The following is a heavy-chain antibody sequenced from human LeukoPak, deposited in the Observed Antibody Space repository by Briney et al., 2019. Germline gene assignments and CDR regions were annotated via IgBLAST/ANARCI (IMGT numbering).Heavy chain of an antibody. D-gene: IGHD4-23*01. V-gene: IGHV3-53*01. Sequence: PGGSLRLSCAASGFTVSSNYMSCVRQAPGKGLEWVSLIYSGGSTFDADSVKGRFTISRDNSKNTLYLQMNSLRAEDTAVYYCARDNRGTSNTDCWGQGTLVTVSS. J-gene: IGHJ4*02. CDR3: ARDNRGTSNTDC. CDR1: GFTVSSNY. CDR2: IYSGGST.